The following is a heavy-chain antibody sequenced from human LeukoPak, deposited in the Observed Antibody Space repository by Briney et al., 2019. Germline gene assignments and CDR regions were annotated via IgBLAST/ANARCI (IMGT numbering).Heavy chain of an antibody. Sequence: GGSLRLSCAASGFTFSSYWMSWVRQAPGKGLEWVSVIYSGGSTYYADPVKGRFTISRDNSKNTLYLQMNSLRAEDTAVYYCARDLYSGSYLDAFDIWGQGTMVTVSS. J-gene: IGHJ3*02. CDR3: ARDLYSGSYLDAFDI. V-gene: IGHV3-53*01. CDR2: IYSGGST. CDR1: GFTFSSYW. D-gene: IGHD1-26*01.